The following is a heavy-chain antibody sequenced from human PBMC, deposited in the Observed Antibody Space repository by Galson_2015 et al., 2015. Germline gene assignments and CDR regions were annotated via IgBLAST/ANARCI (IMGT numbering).Heavy chain of an antibody. CDR1: GYTFTTYY. CDR2: INPSGGST. D-gene: IGHD6-19*01. CDR3: ARDVAAVAGTNWYFDL. V-gene: IGHV1-46*01. J-gene: IGHJ2*01. Sequence: SVKVSCKASGYTFTTYYIHWVRQAPGQGLEWMGIINPSGGSTSYAQRFQGRVTMTRDTSTSTVYTELSSLRSEDTAVYYCARDVAAVAGTNWYFDLWGRGTLVTVSS.